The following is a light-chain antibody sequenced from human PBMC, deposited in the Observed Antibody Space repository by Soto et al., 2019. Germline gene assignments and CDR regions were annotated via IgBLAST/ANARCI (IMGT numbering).Light chain of an antibody. V-gene: IGLV4-69*01. J-gene: IGLJ3*02. CDR1: SGHSSYA. CDR3: QTCGTGMPWV. CDR2: LNSDGSH. Sequence: QSVLTQSPSASASLGASVKLTCTLSSGHSSYAIAWHQQQQEKGPRYLMKLNSDGSHNKGDGSPDRFSVSSSGAERYLTISSLQSEDEADYYCQTCGTGMPWVFGGGTELTVL.